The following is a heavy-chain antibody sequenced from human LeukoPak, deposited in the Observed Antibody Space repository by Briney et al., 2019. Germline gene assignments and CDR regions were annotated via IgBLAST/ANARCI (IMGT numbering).Heavy chain of an antibody. J-gene: IGHJ3*02. Sequence: GGSLRLSCAASGFTFSSYAISWVRQAPGQGLEWMGGIIPIFGTANYAQKFQGRVTITTDESTSTAYMELSSLRSEDTAVYYCARGFGGYSYGSPRTVNAFDIWGQGTMVTVSS. CDR2: IIPIFGTA. CDR3: ARGFGGYSYGSPRTVNAFDI. V-gene: IGHV1-69*05. CDR1: GFTFSSYA. D-gene: IGHD5-18*01.